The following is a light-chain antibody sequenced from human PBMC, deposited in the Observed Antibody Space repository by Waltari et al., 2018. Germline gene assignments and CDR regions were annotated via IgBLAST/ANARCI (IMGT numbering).Light chain of an antibody. J-gene: IGLJ3*02. CDR1: SLRGYY. CDR2: GEN. Sequence: SSELTQDPAVSVALGQTVRITCQGDSLRGYYESWYQQKPGQAPVLVIYGENNRPSGIPDRFSGSRSGNTASLTITGAQAEDEAEYYCNSRDSSGNHVVFGGGTRLSVL. CDR3: NSRDSSGNHVV. V-gene: IGLV3-19*01.